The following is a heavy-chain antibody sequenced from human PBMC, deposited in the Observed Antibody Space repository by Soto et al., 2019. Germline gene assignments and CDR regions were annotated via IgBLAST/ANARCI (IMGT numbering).Heavy chain of an antibody. Sequence: GESLKISCKGSGYSFTSYWIGWVRQMPGKGLEWMGIIYPGDSDTRYSPSFQGQVTISADKSISTAYLQWSSLKASDTAMYYCARQDIAAAGTPYFQHWGQGTLVTVSS. V-gene: IGHV5-51*01. CDR3: ARQDIAAAGTPYFQH. CDR1: GYSFTSYW. J-gene: IGHJ1*01. D-gene: IGHD6-13*01. CDR2: IYPGDSDT.